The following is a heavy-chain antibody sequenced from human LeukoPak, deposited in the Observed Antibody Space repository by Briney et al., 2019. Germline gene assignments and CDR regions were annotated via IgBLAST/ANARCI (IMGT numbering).Heavy chain of an antibody. Sequence: PGGSLRLSCAASGFTFSSYSMNWVRQAPGKGLEWVSYISSSSTIYYADSVKGRFTISRDNAKNSLYLQMNSLRAEDTAVYYCARDSSIAARPYYYYYMDVWGKGTTVTVSS. CDR1: GFTFSSYS. CDR3: ARDSSIAARPYYYYYMDV. J-gene: IGHJ6*03. CDR2: ISSSSTI. V-gene: IGHV3-48*01. D-gene: IGHD6-6*01.